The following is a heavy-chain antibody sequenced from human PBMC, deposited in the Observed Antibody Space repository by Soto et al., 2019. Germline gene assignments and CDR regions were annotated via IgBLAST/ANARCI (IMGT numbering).Heavy chain of an antibody. CDR1: GITFTNYW. CDR2: VDSDGRGT. Sequence: EVQLVESGGGSVQPGGSLRLSCVASGITFTNYWMHWVRQVPGKGLVWVARVDSDGRGTSYAYFVKGRFTISRDTAKTTLYLHMNSLRVEDTAMYYCGTVFEHWGQGMAVSVPS. J-gene: IGHJ4*02. V-gene: IGHV3-74*01. CDR3: GTVFEH.